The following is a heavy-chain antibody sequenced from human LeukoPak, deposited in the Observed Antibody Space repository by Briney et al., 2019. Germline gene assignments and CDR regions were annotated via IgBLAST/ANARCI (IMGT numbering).Heavy chain of an antibody. J-gene: IGHJ1*01. D-gene: IGHD4-23*01. CDR3: ANWAGGNSDGTYEH. Sequence: GKSLRLSCAASGFTFSSHGMHWVRQAPGKGLEWLTLIAYDGSYVYYADSVKGRSTISRDNSKNTLYLQMNSLETEDTAMYYCANWAGGNSDGTYEHWGQGTLVTVSS. CDR2: IAYDGSYV. CDR1: GFTFSSHG. V-gene: IGHV3-30*18.